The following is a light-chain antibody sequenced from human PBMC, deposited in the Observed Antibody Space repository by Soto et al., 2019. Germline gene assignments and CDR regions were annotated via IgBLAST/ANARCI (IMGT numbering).Light chain of an antibody. CDR3: CSYAGSYV. CDR2: DVS. CDR1: SSDFGGYNY. Sequence: QSVLTQPRSVSGSPGQSVTISCTGTSSDFGGYNYVSWYQQHPGKAPKLMIYDVSKWPSGVPDRFSGSKSGNTASLTISGLQAEDEADYYCCSYAGSYVFGTGTKVTVL. V-gene: IGLV2-11*01. J-gene: IGLJ1*01.